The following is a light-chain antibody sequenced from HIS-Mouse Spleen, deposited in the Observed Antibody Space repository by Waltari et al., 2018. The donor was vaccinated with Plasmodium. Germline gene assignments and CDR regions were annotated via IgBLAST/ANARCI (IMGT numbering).Light chain of an antibody. Sequence: SYELPQPPSVSVSPGQTARITCPGDKLGDKYACGYHQKPGQSPVLVIYQYSKRPPGFPERFSGSNSGNTATLTISGTQAMDEADYYCQAWDSSTVVFGGGTKLTVL. CDR1: KLGDKY. J-gene: IGLJ2*01. V-gene: IGLV3-1*01. CDR2: QYS. CDR3: QAWDSSTVV.